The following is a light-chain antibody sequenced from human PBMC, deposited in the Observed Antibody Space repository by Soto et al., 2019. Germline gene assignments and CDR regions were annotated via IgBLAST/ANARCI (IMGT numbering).Light chain of an antibody. V-gene: IGKV3-20*01. Sequence: ESVLTQSPGTLYLSPGERATLSCRASQSVSSSFLAWYLHKPGQAPRHLIYGASGRATAISDRFSGSGSGTHFTLTISRLEPEDFAVYYCHQYGSSPRTVGQGTKVEIK. CDR1: QSVSSSF. CDR3: HQYGSSPRT. CDR2: GAS. J-gene: IGKJ1*01.